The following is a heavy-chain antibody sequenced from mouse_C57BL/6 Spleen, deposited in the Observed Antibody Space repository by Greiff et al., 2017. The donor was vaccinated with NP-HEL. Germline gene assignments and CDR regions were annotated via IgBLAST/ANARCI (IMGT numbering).Heavy chain of an antibody. J-gene: IGHJ4*01. Sequence: QVQLKESGPGILQPSQTLSLTCSFSGFSLSTFGMGVGWIRQPSGKGLEWLAHIWWDDDKYYNPALKSRLTISKDTSKNQVFLKIANVDTADTATYYCARSYYSNYDYAMDYWGQGTSVTVSS. CDR3: ARSYYSNYDYAMDY. CDR1: GFSLSTFGMG. V-gene: IGHV8-8*01. CDR2: IWWDDDK. D-gene: IGHD2-5*01.